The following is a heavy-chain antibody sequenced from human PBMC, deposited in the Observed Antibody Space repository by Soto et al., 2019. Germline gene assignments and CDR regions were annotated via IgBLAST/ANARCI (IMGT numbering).Heavy chain of an antibody. CDR1: GGTFSSHV. Sequence: SVKVSCKASGGTFSSHVISWVRQAPGQGLEWMGGNIPIFGTANYAQKFQGRITTSADESMSTAYMELTSLRSEDTAVYYCARTYGSGSYYNVQNYHYGMDVWGQGTTVTVSS. CDR3: ARTYGSGSYYNVQNYHYGMDV. CDR2: NIPIFGTA. D-gene: IGHD3-10*01. J-gene: IGHJ6*02. V-gene: IGHV1-69*13.